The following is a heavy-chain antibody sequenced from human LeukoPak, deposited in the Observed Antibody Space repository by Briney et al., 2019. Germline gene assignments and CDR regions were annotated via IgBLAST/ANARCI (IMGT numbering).Heavy chain of an antibody. CDR2: INPNSGGT. V-gene: IGHV1-2*02. CDR1: GYTFTGQY. Sequence: GASVKVSCKASGYTFTGQYMHWVRQAPGQGLEWMGWINPNSGGTNYAQKFQGRVTMTRDTSISTAYMELSRLRSDDTAVYYCARVVVVAATPTSYRAKWFDPWGQGTLVTVSS. J-gene: IGHJ5*02. CDR3: ARVVVVAATPTSYRAKWFDP. D-gene: IGHD2-15*01.